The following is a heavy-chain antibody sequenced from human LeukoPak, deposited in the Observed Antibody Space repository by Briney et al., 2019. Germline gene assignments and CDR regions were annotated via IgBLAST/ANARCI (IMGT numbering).Heavy chain of an antibody. CDR3: AKGYCSGGSCYAVFDY. V-gene: IGHV3-23*01. CDR1: GFTFSSYA. J-gene: IGHJ4*02. Sequence: GGSLKLSCAASGFTFSSYAMSWVRQAPGKGLEWVSAISGSGGSTYYADSVKGRFTISRDNSKNTLYLQMNSLRAEDTAVYYCAKGYCSGGSCYAVFDYWGQGTLVTVSS. D-gene: IGHD2-15*01. CDR2: ISGSGGST.